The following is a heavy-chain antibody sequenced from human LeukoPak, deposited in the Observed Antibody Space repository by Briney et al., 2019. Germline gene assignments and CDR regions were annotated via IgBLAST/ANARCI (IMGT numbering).Heavy chain of an antibody. CDR1: GGSFSGYY. J-gene: IGHJ4*02. Sequence: TSETLSLTCAVYGGSFSGYYWSWIRQPPGKGLEWIGEINHGGSTNYNPSLKSRVTISVDTSKNQFSRKLSSVTAADTAGYYCARGRLFDYWGQGTLVTVSS. CDR3: ARGRLFDY. CDR2: INHGGST. V-gene: IGHV4-34*01. D-gene: IGHD6-19*01.